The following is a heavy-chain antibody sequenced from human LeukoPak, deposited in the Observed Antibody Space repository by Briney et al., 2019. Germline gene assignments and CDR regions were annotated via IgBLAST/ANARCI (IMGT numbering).Heavy chain of an antibody. CDR3: AREDGVGATRGLDY. Sequence: GGSLRLSCAASGFTFSTYWMTWVRQAPGKGLEWVANIKQDGSEKYYVDSVKGRFTISRDNAKNSLYLQMNSLRAEDTAVYYCAREDGVGATRGLDYWGQGTLVTVSS. V-gene: IGHV3-7*01. CDR1: GFTFSTYW. CDR2: IKQDGSEK. J-gene: IGHJ4*02. D-gene: IGHD1-26*01.